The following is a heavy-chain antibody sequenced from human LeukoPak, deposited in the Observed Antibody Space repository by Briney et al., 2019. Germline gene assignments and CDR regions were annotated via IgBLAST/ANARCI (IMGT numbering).Heavy chain of an antibody. D-gene: IGHD3-3*01. CDR3: ARRYYDFWSGYYSSGDPYYYYMDV. J-gene: IGHJ6*03. Sequence: ASVKVSCKASGYTFTSYDINWVRQATGQGLEWMGWMNPNSGNTGYAQKFRGRVTMTRNTSISTAYMELSSLRSEDTAVYYCARRYYDFWSGYYSSGDPYYYYMDVWGKGTTVTVSS. V-gene: IGHV1-8*01. CDR2: MNPNSGNT. CDR1: GYTFTSYD.